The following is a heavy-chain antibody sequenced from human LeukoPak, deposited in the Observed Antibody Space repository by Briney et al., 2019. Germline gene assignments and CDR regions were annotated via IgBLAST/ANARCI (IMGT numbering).Heavy chain of an antibody. CDR1: GFTFSSFA. CDR2: ISSSGSTI. J-gene: IGHJ5*02. CDR3: ASRLRDTAMDWFDP. D-gene: IGHD5-18*01. Sequence: GGSLRLSCAASGFTFSSFAMSWVRQAPGKGLEWVSYISSSGSTIYYADSVKGRFTISRDNAKNSLYLQMNSLRAEDTAVYYCASRLRDTAMDWFDPWGQGTLVTVSS. V-gene: IGHV3-48*03.